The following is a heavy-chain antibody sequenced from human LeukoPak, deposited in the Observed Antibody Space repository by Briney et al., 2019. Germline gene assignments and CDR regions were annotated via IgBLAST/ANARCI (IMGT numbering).Heavy chain of an antibody. CDR1: GFTFSSYA. Sequence: GGSLRLSCAASGFTFSSYAMTWVRQAPGKGLEWVSAISGSGGSTYYADSVKGRFTISRDNSKNTLYLQMNSLRSEDTAVYYCAHSAVMTCGGDCYFDYWGQGTLVTVSS. CDR2: ISGSGGST. D-gene: IGHD2-21*01. V-gene: IGHV3-23*01. J-gene: IGHJ4*02. CDR3: AHSAVMTCGGDCYFDY.